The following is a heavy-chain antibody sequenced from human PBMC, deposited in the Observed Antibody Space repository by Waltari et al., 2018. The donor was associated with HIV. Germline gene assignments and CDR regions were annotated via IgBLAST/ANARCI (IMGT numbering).Heavy chain of an antibody. D-gene: IGHD6-19*01. J-gene: IGHJ4*02. V-gene: IGHV7-4-1*02. CDR3: ARGKKQWPDY. CDR2: INTKTGIP. CDR1: GYTFTNHS. Sequence: QVQLVQSGSELKKPGASVKVSCKTSGYTFTNHSVNWVRQAPGPGLEWMGWINTKTGIPTYAQDFTGRFVFSLDTSVTTAYLQINNLKPEDTSLYFCARGKKQWPDYWGQGTLVTVSS.